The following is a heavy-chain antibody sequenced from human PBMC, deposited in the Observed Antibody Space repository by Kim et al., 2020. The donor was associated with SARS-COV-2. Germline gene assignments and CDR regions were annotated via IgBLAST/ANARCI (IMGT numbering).Heavy chain of an antibody. V-gene: IGHV4-31*03. CDR3: ARELVFTMVRGVNSPYGMDV. CDR2: IYYSGST. Sequence: SETLSLTCTVSGGSISSGGYYWSWIRQHPGKGLEWIGYIYYSGSTYYNPSLKSRVTISVDTSKNQFSLKLSSVTAADTAVYYCARELVFTMVRGVNSPYGMDVWGQGTTVTVSS. J-gene: IGHJ6*02. D-gene: IGHD3-10*01. CDR1: GGSISSGGYY.